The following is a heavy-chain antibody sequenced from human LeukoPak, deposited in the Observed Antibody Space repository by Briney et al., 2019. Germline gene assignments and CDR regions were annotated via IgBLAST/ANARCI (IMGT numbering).Heavy chain of an antibody. CDR3: AREDCSSTSCYRY. J-gene: IGHJ4*02. CDR2: ISSSGSTI. CDR1: GFSFSSYE. Sequence: GGSLRLSCAAYGFSFSSYEVNWVRQAPGKGLEWVSYISSSGSTIYYADSVKGRFTISRDNAKNSLYLQMNSLRAEDTAVYYCAREDCSSTSCYRYWGQGTLVTVSS. D-gene: IGHD2-2*01. V-gene: IGHV3-48*03.